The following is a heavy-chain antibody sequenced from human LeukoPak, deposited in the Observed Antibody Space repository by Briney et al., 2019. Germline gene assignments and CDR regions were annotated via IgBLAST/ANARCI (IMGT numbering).Heavy chain of an antibody. CDR3: ARVGWATTVFGDFDGPADWFDP. Sequence: PPETLSLTCTVSGVSIRSYFWSWIRQPPGKGLEWIGHTYYGGGTNYNPSLQSRVTISVDTSKSQLSLRLRSVTAADTAVYYCARVGWATTVFGDFDGPADWFDPWGQGTLVTVSS. V-gene: IGHV4-59*01. CDR2: TYYGGGT. D-gene: IGHD3-10*02. J-gene: IGHJ5*02. CDR1: GVSIRSYF.